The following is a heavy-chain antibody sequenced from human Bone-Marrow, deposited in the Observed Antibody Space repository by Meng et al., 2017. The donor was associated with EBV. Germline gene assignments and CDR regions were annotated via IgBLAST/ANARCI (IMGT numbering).Heavy chain of an antibody. Sequence: QVQLLQYGGGVKKPGSSVKVSCRTSGGTFRSDAVSWVRQAPGQGLEWMGGLIPMVGAPHYAQKFQGRVTIIADESTSTHSMELNSLRSEDTAMYYCASESGRGFTPDYWGQGTLVTVSS. CDR1: GGTFRSDA. J-gene: IGHJ4*02. CDR3: ASESGRGFTPDY. V-gene: IGHV1-69*01. CDR2: LIPMVGAP. D-gene: IGHD3-10*01.